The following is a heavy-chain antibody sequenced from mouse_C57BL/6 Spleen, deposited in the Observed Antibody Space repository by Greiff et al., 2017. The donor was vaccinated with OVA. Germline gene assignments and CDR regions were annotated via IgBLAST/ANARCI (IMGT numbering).Heavy chain of an antibody. CDR2: ISSGSSTI. J-gene: IGHJ3*01. CDR3: ARGLGDGYRFAY. V-gene: IGHV5-17*01. D-gene: IGHD2-3*01. Sequence: EVQLVESGGGLVKPGGSLKLSCAASGFTFSDYGMHWVRQAPEKGLEWVAYISSGSSTIYYADTVKGRFTISRDNAKNTLFLQMTSLRSEDTAMYYCARGLGDGYRFAYWGQGTLVTVSA. CDR1: GFTFSDYG.